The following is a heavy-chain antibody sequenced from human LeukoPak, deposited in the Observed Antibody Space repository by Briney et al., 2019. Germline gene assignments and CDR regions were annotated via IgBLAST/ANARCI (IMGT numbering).Heavy chain of an antibody. D-gene: IGHD5-12*01. V-gene: IGHV3-21*01. J-gene: IGHJ4*02. CDR1: GFSFSNYA. CDR3: ARVSGDHPDLNY. CDR2: ISSSSSYI. Sequence: GSLSLSCAASGFSFSNYAMNWVRQAPGKGLEWVSSISSSSSYIYYADSVKGRFTISRDNAKNSLYLQMNSLRAEDTAVYYCARVSGDHPDLNYWGQGTLVTVSS.